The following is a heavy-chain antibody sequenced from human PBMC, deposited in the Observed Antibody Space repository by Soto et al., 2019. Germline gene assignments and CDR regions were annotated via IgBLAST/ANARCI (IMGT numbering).Heavy chain of an antibody. CDR3: ARACYYDSSGYYYYGMDV. CDR2: IYPGDSDT. CDR1: GYSFTSYW. D-gene: IGHD3-22*01. Sequence: PGESLKISCKGSGYSFTSYWIGWVRQMPGKGLEWMGIIYPGDSDTRYSPSFQGQVTISADKSISTAYLQWSSLKASDTAMYYCARACYYDSSGYYYYGMDVWGQGTTVTVSS. J-gene: IGHJ6*02. V-gene: IGHV5-51*01.